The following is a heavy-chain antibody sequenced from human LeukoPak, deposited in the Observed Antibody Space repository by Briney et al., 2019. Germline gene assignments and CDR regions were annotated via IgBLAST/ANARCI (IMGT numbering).Heavy chain of an antibody. V-gene: IGHV3-30*02. CDR2: IRYDGSNK. CDR1: GFTFSSYG. J-gene: IGHJ4*02. CDR3: AKDSSVPAARSYGSPNY. Sequence: QTGGSLRLSCAPSGFTFSSYGMHWVRQAPGKGLEWVAFIRYDGSNKYYADSVKGRLTISRDNSKNTLYLQMNSLRAEDTAVYYCAKDSSVPAARSYGSPNYWGQGTLVTVSS. D-gene: IGHD2-2*01.